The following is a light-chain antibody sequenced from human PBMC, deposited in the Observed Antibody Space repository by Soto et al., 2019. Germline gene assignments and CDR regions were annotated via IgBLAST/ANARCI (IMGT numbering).Light chain of an antibody. CDR3: QQRSHWSPYT. CDR1: QSVSSY. CDR2: DAS. V-gene: IGKV3-11*01. Sequence: EIVLTQSPATLSLSPGERATLSCRASQSVSSYLDWYQQKPGQAPRLLIYDASNRATGIPARFSGSGSGTDFPLPSSSLEPEDFAVYYCQQRSHWSPYTFGQGIKLEIK. J-gene: IGKJ2*01.